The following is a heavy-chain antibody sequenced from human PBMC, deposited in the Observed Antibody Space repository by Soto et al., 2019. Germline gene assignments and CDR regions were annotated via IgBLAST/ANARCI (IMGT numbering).Heavy chain of an antibody. Sequence: EVQLLESGGGLVQRGGSLRLSCAASGFTFSSYAMSWVRQAPGKGLEWVSAISGSGGSTYYADSVKGRFTISRDNSKNTLYLQMNSLRVEDTAVYYCAKAPTKWRGGYYGMDVWGQGTTVTVSS. CDR1: GFTFSSYA. D-gene: IGHD3-10*01. V-gene: IGHV3-23*01. CDR2: ISGSGGST. J-gene: IGHJ6*02. CDR3: AKAPTKWRGGYYGMDV.